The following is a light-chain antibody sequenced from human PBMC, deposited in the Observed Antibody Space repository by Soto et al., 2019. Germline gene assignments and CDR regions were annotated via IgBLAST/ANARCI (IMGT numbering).Light chain of an antibody. CDR1: QRISNR. CDR3: QQYNSYPWT. CDR2: DAS. J-gene: IGKJ1*01. V-gene: IGKV1-5*01. Sequence: DIQMTQSPSTLSASVGDGVTITCRARQRISNRLAWYQQKPGEAPKYLIYDASTLDSGAPSRFSGSGSGTELTLSISSLQPDDFATYYCQQYNSYPWTFGQGTKVEI.